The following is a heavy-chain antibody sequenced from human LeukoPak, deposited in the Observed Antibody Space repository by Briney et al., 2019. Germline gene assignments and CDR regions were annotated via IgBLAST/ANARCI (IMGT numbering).Heavy chain of an antibody. V-gene: IGHV1-2*02. D-gene: IGHD1-26*01. CDR1: GYTFTSYY. Sequence: GASVKVSCKASGYTFTSYYLHWVRQAPGQGLEWMGCVNPNSGDTNYAQKFQGSVTMTRDTSISTVYMELSRLRSDDTAVYYCARASGSCWWFDSWGQGTLVTVSS. J-gene: IGHJ5*01. CDR2: VNPNSGDT. CDR3: ARASGSCWWFDS.